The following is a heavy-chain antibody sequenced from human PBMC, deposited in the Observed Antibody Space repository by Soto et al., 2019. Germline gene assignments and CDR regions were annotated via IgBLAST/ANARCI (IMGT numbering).Heavy chain of an antibody. J-gene: IGHJ6*03. CDR2: ISAYNGNT. CDR3: ARRPRPKGYMDV. CDR1: GYTFTSYG. Sequence: ASVKVSCKASGYTFTSYGISWVRQAPGQGLEWMGWISAYNGNTNYAQKLQGRVTMTTDTSTSKAYMELRSLRSDDTAVYYCARRPRPKGYMDVWGKGTTVTVSS. D-gene: IGHD6-25*01. V-gene: IGHV1-18*01.